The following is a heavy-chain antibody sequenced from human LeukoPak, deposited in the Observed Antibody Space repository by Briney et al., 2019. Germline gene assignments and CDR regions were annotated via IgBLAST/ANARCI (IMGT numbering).Heavy chain of an antibody. Sequence: GGSLRLSCAASGFTFDDYAMHWVRQAPGKGLEWVSLISGDGGSTYYADSVKGRFTISRDNSKNSLYLQMNSLRTEHTALYYCAKDYHITMIVVVINYAFDIWGQGTMVTVSS. J-gene: IGHJ3*02. CDR1: GFTFDDYA. D-gene: IGHD3-22*01. CDR2: ISGDGGST. V-gene: IGHV3-43*02. CDR3: AKDYHITMIVVVINYAFDI.